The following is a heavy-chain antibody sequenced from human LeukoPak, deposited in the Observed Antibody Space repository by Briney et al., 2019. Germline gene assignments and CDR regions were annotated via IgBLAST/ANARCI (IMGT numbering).Heavy chain of an antibody. CDR2: ISSSSSYI. V-gene: IGHV3-21*01. CDR3: ATHDQDIVVVPAANVDV. CDR1: GFTFSSYA. J-gene: IGHJ6*04. D-gene: IGHD2-2*01. Sequence: GGSLRLSCAASGFTFSSYAMSWVRQAPGKGLEWVSSISSSSSYIYYADSVKGRFTISRDNAKNSLYLQMNSLRAEDTAVYYCATHDQDIVVVPAANVDVWGKGTTVTVSS.